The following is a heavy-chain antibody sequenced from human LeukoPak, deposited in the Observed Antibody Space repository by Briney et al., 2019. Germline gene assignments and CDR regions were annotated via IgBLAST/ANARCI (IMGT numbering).Heavy chain of an antibody. CDR3: ARGPPNWGYDY. CDR1: GYTFTSYD. CDR2: MSPNSGDT. V-gene: IGHV1-8*01. D-gene: IGHD7-27*01. Sequence: ASVKVSCKAPGYTFTSYDFNWVRQATGQRPEWMGWMSPNSGDTGYAQKFQDRVTMTRNTSISTAYMELSSLRSDDTAVYYCARGPPNWGYDYWGPGTLVTVSS. J-gene: IGHJ4*02.